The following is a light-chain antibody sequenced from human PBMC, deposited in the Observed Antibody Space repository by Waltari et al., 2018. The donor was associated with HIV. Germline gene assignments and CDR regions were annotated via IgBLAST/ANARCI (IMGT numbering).Light chain of an antibody. J-gene: IGKJ1*01. V-gene: IGKV3-15*01. CDR1: RSVGSS. CDR3: QQYSTWPLT. CDR2: GAS. Sequence: EVVMTQSPATLLESPGKTANLSCRASRSVGSSLAWYQQKPGRGPRLLIYGASSRASAVPPTFSGSGAGTDFSLSISSLRSDDVGIYYCQQYSTWPLTFGRGTTVEIK.